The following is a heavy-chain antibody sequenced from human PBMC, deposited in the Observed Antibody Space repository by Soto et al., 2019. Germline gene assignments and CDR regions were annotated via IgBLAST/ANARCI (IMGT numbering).Heavy chain of an antibody. Sequence: SETLSLTCAVYGGSFSGYYWSWIRQPPGKGLEWIGEINHSGSTNYNPSLKSRVTISVDTSKNQFSLKLSSVTAADTAVYYCARGPVGIVVVPAAKRRPAYYYMDVWAKGPRSPSP. CDR1: GGSFSGYY. CDR3: ARGPVGIVVVPAAKRRPAYYYMDV. CDR2: INHSGST. V-gene: IGHV4-34*01. J-gene: IGHJ6*03. D-gene: IGHD2-2*01.